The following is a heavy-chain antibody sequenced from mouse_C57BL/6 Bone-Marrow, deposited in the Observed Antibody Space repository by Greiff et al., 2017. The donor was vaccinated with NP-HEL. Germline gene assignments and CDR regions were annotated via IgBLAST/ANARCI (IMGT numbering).Heavy chain of an antibody. J-gene: IGHJ4*01. D-gene: IGHD2-1*01. CDR1: GYAFSSSW. CDR3: ASCNYGYYAMDY. V-gene: IGHV1-82*01. Sequence: VMLVESGPELVKPGASVKISCKASGYAFSSSWMNWVKQRPGKGLEWIGRIYPGDGDTNYNGKFKGKATLTADKSSSTAYMQLSSLTSEDSAVYFCASCNYGYYAMDYWGQGTSVTVSS. CDR2: IYPGDGDT.